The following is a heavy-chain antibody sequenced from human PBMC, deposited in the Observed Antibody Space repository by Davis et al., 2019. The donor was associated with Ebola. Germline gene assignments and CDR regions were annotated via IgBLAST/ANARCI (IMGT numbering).Heavy chain of an antibody. J-gene: IGHJ4*02. CDR3: AKGWSSSWTLFDY. CDR2: ISGIDAGT. CDR1: GFAFNTYA. V-gene: IGHV3-23*01. Sequence: GESLKISCAASGFAFNTYAMTWVRQPPGKGLNWVSTISGIDAGTYYADSVKGRFTISRDNSKNMLYLQMNSLRAEDMAVYYCAKGWSSSWTLFDYWGQGTLVTVSS. D-gene: IGHD6-13*01.